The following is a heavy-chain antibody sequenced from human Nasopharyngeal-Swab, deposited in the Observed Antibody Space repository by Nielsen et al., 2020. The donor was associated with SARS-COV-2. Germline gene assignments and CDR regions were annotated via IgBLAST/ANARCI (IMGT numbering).Heavy chain of an antibody. CDR2: ISGNGGMT. D-gene: IGHD4-17*01. V-gene: IGHV3-23*01. J-gene: IGHJ4*02. CDR1: GFTFSNYA. CDR3: AKTLLPTVTTWSFDY. Sequence: GESLKISCAASGFTFSNYAMTWVRQAPGKGLEWISTISGNGGMTYSADSVKGRFTISRDNSKNTLYLQMNSLRAEDTAVYYCAKTLLPTVTTWSFDYWGQGTLVTVSS.